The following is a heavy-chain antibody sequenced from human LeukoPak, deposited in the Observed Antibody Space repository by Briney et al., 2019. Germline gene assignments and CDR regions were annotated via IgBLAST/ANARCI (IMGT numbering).Heavy chain of an antibody. CDR2: IYYSGST. Sequence: SETLSLTCTVSGYSISSGYYWGWIRQPPGKGLEWIGSIYYSGSTYYNPSLKSRVTISVDTSKNQFSLKLSSVTAADTAVYYCARGRISTVTTPLLYNWFDPWGQGTLVTVSS. J-gene: IGHJ5*02. D-gene: IGHD4-11*01. CDR3: ARGRISTVTTPLLYNWFDP. V-gene: IGHV4-38-2*02. CDR1: GYSISSGYY.